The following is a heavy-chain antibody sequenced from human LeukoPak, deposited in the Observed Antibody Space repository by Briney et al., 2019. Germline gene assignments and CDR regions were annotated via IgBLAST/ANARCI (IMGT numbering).Heavy chain of an antibody. CDR3: VRGVGATYFDY. V-gene: IGHV4-4*07. J-gene: IGHJ4*02. Sequence: PSETLSLTCTVSGGSISSYSWSWIRQPAGKGLEWIGRISTTGTTNYNPSLKSRVTMSADTSKNQLSLKLNSVTAADTAVYYCVRGVGATYFDYWGQGTLVTVSS. CDR1: GGSISSYS. CDR2: ISTTGTT. D-gene: IGHD1-26*01.